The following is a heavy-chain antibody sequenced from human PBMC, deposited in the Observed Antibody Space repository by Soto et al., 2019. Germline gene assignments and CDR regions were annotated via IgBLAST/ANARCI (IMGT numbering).Heavy chain of an antibody. J-gene: IGHJ6*02. Sequence: GGSLRLSCAASGFTFSSYSMNWVRQAPGKGLEWVSYISSSSSTIYYADSVKGRFTISRDNAKNSLYLQMNSLRAEDTAVYYCARDTRAIRSSWPPPIYYGMDVWGQGTTVTVSS. D-gene: IGHD6-13*01. V-gene: IGHV3-48*01. CDR2: ISSSSSTI. CDR3: ARDTRAIRSSWPPPIYYGMDV. CDR1: GFTFSSYS.